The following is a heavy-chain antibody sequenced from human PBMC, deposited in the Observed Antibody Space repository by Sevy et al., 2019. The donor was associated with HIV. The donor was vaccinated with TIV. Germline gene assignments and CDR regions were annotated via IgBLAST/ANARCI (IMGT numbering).Heavy chain of an antibody. CDR3: ASPYCSSTSCRSPYYYYGMDV. CDR2: IWYDGSNK. CDR1: GFTFSSYG. V-gene: IGHV3-33*01. Sequence: GSLRLSCAASGFTFSSYGMHWVRQAPGKGLEWVAVIWYDGSNKYYADSVKGRFTISRDNSKNTLYLQMNSLRAEDTAVYYCASPYCSSTSCRSPYYYYGMDVWGQGTTVTVSS. D-gene: IGHD2-2*01. J-gene: IGHJ6*02.